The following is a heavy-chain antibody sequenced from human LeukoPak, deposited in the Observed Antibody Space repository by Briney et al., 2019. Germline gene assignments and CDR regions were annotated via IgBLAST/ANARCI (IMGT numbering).Heavy chain of an antibody. D-gene: IGHD2-2*01. CDR3: AKRHCSSTHCYAFDY. Sequence: GGSLRLSCATSGFAFSNYAMAWVRQAPGKGLEWVSSISGSGGSTYYADSVKGRFTISRDNSMNTLYLQMNSLTAEDTAVYYCAKRHCSSTHCYAFDYWGQGTLVTVSS. CDR1: GFAFSNYA. V-gene: IGHV3-23*01. J-gene: IGHJ4*02. CDR2: ISGSGGST.